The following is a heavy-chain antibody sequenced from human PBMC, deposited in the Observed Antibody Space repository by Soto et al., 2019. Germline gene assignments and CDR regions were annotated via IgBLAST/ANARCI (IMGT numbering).Heavy chain of an antibody. V-gene: IGHV5-51*01. Sequence: PGESLKISCKGSGYSFTSYWIGWVRQMPGKGLEWMGIIYPGDSDTRYSPSFQGQVTISADKSISTAYLQWSSLKASDTAMYYCAVGISGGQNYYYMDVWGQGTTVTVAS. CDR1: GYSFTSYW. CDR2: IYPGDSDT. D-gene: IGHD2-15*01. J-gene: IGHJ6*03. CDR3: AVGISGGQNYYYMDV.